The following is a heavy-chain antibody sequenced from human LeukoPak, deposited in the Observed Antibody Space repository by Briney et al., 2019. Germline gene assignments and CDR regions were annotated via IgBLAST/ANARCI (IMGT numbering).Heavy chain of an antibody. J-gene: IGHJ6*03. Sequence: ASVKVSCKASGYTFTSYDINWVRQATGQGLEWMGWISAYNGNTNYAQKLQGRVTMTTDTSTSTAYMELRSLRSDDTAVYYCARKSLGYCSSTSCYGSMDVWGKGTTVTVSS. CDR2: ISAYNGNT. V-gene: IGHV1-18*01. D-gene: IGHD2-2*01. CDR1: GYTFTSYD. CDR3: ARKSLGYCSSTSCYGSMDV.